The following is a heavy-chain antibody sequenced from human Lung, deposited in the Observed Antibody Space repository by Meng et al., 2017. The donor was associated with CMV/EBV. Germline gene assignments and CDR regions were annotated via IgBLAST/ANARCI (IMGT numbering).Heavy chain of an antibody. V-gene: IGHV1-3*01. CDR3: ARENLRKVIGGWFDP. CDR2: INAGNGNT. D-gene: IGHD3-10*01. Sequence: ASAKVSCKASGYTFTSFSMHWVRQAPGQRLEWMGWINAGNGNTKYSPKFQGRVTITRDTSASTAYMELSSLRSEDTAVYYCARENLRKVIGGWFDPWGQGXLVTVSS. CDR1: GYTFTSFS. J-gene: IGHJ5*02.